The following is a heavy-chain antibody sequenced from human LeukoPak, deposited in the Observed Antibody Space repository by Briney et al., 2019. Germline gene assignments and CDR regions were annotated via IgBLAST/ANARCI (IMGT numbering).Heavy chain of an antibody. Sequence: GGSLRLSCAASGFTFSNYAMTWVRQAPGKGLEWVAGISDSGGSTNYADSVKGRFTISRDNPKNTLYLQMNSLIAEDTAVYFCAKRGVVIRVILVGFHKEAYYFDSWGQGALVTVSS. CDR1: GFTFSNYA. CDR2: ISDSGGST. D-gene: IGHD3-22*01. V-gene: IGHV3-23*01. J-gene: IGHJ4*02. CDR3: AKRGVVIRVILVGFHKEAYYFDS.